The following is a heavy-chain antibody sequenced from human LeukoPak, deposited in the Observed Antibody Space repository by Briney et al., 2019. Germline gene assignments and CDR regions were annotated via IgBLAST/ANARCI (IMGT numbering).Heavy chain of an antibody. D-gene: IGHD1-26*01. CDR1: GYTFTGYY. J-gene: IGHJ4*02. Sequence: ALVKVSCKASGYTFTGYYMHWVRQAPGQGLEWMGWINPNSGGTNYAQKFQGRVTMTRDTSISTAYMELSRLRSDDTAVYYCARADSGSYRLYFDYWGQGTLVTVST. CDR3: ARADSGSYRLYFDY. CDR2: INPNSGGT. V-gene: IGHV1-2*02.